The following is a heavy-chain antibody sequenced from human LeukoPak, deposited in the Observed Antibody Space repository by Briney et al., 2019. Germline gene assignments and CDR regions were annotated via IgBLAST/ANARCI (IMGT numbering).Heavy chain of an antibody. V-gene: IGHV3-23*01. CDR1: GFTFSNYA. Sequence: PGGSLRLSCAASGFTFSNYAMSWVRQTPGKGQEWVSAITGSGGSAYYADSVKGRFTISRDNSKNTLYLQMNSLRAEDTAIYYCASRHCSGGSCYNRYYFDYWGQGTLVTVSS. J-gene: IGHJ4*02. CDR2: ITGSGGSA. D-gene: IGHD2-15*01. CDR3: ASRHCSGGSCYNRYYFDY.